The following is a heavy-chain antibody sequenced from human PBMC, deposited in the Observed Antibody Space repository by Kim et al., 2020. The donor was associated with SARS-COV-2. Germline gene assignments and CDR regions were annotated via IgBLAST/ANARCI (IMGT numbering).Heavy chain of an antibody. CDR2: ICGSGGST. J-gene: IGHJ6*02. V-gene: IGHV3-23*01. Sequence: GGSLRLSCAASGFTFSSYAMSWVRQAPGKGLEWVSVICGSGGSTYYADSVKGRFTISRDNSKNTLYLQMNSLRAEDTAVYYCAKPRKTAVNYFYYYGMDVWGQETTVTLSS. CDR3: AKPRKTAVNYFYYYGMDV. CDR1: GFTFSSYA. D-gene: IGHD2-21*02.